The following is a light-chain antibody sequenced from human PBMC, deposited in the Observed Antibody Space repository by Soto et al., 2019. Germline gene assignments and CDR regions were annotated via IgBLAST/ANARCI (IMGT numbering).Light chain of an antibody. CDR1: QSVSGN. V-gene: IGKV3D-15*01. CDR2: EAS. Sequence: VMTQSPDTLSVSPGERVTLSCRASQSVSGNLAWYQQKPGQAPRLLIYEASTRASGVPARFSGSGSGTDFTLNISSLQSEDFAVYYCQQYSHWPRLTFGGGTTVDIK. CDR3: QQYSHWPRLT. J-gene: IGKJ4*01.